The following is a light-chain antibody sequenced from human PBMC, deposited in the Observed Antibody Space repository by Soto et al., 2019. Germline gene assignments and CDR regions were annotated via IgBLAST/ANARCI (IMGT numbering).Light chain of an antibody. CDR2: GAS. V-gene: IGKV3-15*01. CDR3: QQYNNWPRGT. Sequence: EIVVTPSPATLSVSPGERATLSCRASQSVSSNLAWYQQKPGQAPRLLIYGASTRATGIPARFSGSGSGTKFTLTISSLQSEDFAVYYCQQYNNWPRGTFGQGTKVDIK. J-gene: IGKJ1*01. CDR1: QSVSSN.